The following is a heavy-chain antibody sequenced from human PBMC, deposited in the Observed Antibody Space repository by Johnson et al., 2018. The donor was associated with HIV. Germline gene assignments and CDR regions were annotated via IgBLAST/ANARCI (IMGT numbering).Heavy chain of an antibody. J-gene: IGHJ3*02. CDR3: AKDRDLNYDFWSGSDDAFDI. V-gene: IGHV3-30*04. CDR2: ISYDGSNK. D-gene: IGHD3-3*01. CDR1: GFTFSSYA. Sequence: QVQLVESGGGVVQPGRSLRLSCAASGFTFSSYAMHWVRQAPGKGLEWVAVISYDGSNKYYADSVKGRFTISRDNSKNTLYLQMNSLRAEDTAVYYCAKDRDLNYDFWSGSDDAFDIWGQGTMVTVSS.